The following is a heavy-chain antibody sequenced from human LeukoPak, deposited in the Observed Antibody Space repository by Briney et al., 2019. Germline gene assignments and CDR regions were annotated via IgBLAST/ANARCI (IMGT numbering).Heavy chain of an antibody. D-gene: IGHD4-23*01. Sequence: ASVKVSCKASGGTFSSYAMSWVRQAPGKGLEWVSAISGSGGSTYYADSVKGRFTISRDNSKNTLYLQMNSLRAEDTAVYYCAKVLNYGGPLDYWGQGTLVTVSS. CDR2: ISGSGGST. CDR1: GGTFSSYA. J-gene: IGHJ4*02. V-gene: IGHV3-23*01. CDR3: AKVLNYGGPLDY.